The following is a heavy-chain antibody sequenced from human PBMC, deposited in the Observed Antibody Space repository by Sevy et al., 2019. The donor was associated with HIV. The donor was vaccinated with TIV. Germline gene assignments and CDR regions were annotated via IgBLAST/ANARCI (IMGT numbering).Heavy chain of an antibody. CDR2: ISYDGSNK. D-gene: IGHD3-22*01. CDR1: GFTFSSYT. Sequence: GGSLRLSCAASGFTFSSYTMHWVRQAPGKGLEWVAVISYDGSNKYYADSVKGRFTISRDNYKNTLYLQMNSLRAEDTAVYYCARDLYYYDSSGYFDYWGQGTLVTVSS. CDR3: ARDLYYYDSSGYFDY. V-gene: IGHV3-30-3*01. J-gene: IGHJ4*02.